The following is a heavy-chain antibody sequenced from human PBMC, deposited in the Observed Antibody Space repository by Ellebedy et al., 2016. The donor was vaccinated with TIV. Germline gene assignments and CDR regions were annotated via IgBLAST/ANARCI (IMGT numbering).Heavy chain of an antibody. CDR2: MNPNSGNT. Sequence: ASVKVSCKASGGTFSSYAINWVRQATGQGLEWMGWMNPNSGNTGYAQKFQGRVTMTRNTSISTAYMELSSLRSEDTAVYYCARDLAAAGTMTNYWGQGTLVTVSS. J-gene: IGHJ4*02. CDR1: GGTFSSYA. V-gene: IGHV1-8*02. D-gene: IGHD6-13*01. CDR3: ARDLAAAGTMTNY.